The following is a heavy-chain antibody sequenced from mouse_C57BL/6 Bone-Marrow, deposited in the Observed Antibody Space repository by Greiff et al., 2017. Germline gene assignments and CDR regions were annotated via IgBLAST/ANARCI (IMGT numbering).Heavy chain of an antibody. CDR3: ARVEFDGSSGDWYFDV. Sequence: VQLQQSGPELVKPGASVKLSCKASGYTFTSYDINWVKQRPGQGLEWIGWIYPRDGSTKYNEKFKGKVTLTVDTSSSTAYMELHSLTSEDSAVYFCARVEFDGSSGDWYFDVWGTGTTVTVSS. V-gene: IGHV1-85*01. CDR1: GYTFTSYD. D-gene: IGHD1-1*01. CDR2: IYPRDGST. J-gene: IGHJ1*03.